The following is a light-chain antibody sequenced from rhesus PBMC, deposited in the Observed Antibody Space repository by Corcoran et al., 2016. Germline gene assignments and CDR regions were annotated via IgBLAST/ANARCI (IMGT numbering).Light chain of an antibody. CDR3: QQYNNGPPT. CDR1: QGISSY. CDR2: YAN. V-gene: IGKV1-32*02. Sequence: DIQMSQSPSSLSASVGDRVTITCRASQGISSYLNWYQQKPGKAPKLLIYYANSLASGVPSRFSGSGAGTEFTLTISSLQPEEFATYYCQQYNNGPPTFGGGTKVEIK. J-gene: IGKJ4*01.